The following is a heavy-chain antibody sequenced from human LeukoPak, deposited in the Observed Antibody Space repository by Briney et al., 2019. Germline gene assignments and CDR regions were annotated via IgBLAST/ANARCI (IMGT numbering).Heavy chain of an antibody. Sequence: SETLSLTCAVYGGSFSGYYWSWIRQPPGKGLEWIGEINHSGSTNYNPSLKSRVTISVDTSKNQFSLKLSSVTAADTAVYYCARAIAARSDAFDIWGRGTMVTVSS. V-gene: IGHV4-34*01. D-gene: IGHD6-6*01. CDR2: INHSGST. CDR1: GGSFSGYY. CDR3: ARAIAARSDAFDI. J-gene: IGHJ3*02.